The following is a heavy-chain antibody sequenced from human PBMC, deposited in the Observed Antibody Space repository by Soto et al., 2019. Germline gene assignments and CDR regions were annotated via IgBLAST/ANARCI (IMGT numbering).Heavy chain of an antibody. CDR1: GYALANFY. J-gene: IGHJ4*02. CDR3: ARIGGYYGSGSYYNVIDY. V-gene: IGHV1-46*03. Sequence: ASVKVSCKASGYALANFYIHWVRQAPGQGLEWMGIINPNGGSTNYAHNFQGRVTITRDTSTSTVYMELSSLRSEDTAVYYCARIGGYYGSGSYYNVIDYWGQGTLVTVSS. D-gene: IGHD3-10*01. CDR2: INPNGGST.